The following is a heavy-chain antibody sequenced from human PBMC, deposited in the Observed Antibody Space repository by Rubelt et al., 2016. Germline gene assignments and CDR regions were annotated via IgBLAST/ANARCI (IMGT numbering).Heavy chain of an antibody. CDR3: AKVYESSGYPVPPSDY. V-gene: IGHV3-23*01. CDR2: ISGSGGST. Sequence: EVQLLESGGGLVQPGGSLRLSCAASGFTFSSYAMSWVRQAPGKGLEWVSAISGSGGSTVYADSVKGRFTISRDNSKNTLYLQMNSLRAEDTAVYYCAKVYESSGYPVPPSDYWGQGTLVTVSS. J-gene: IGHJ4*02. CDR1: GFTFSSYA. D-gene: IGHD3-22*01.